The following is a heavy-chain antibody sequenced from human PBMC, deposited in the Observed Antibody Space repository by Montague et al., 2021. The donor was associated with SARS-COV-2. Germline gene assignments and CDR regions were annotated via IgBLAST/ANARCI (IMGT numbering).Heavy chain of an antibody. Sequence: SLRLSCSASGFTFSDSYMTWIRQAPRNGLEWISFISGSSIDIHYXDSLRGRFTIFRDNTKNSLYLEMHDLRAEDTAVYYCAKGGDLLAGFAGSWGQGTLVTVSS. CDR2: ISGSSIDI. CDR3: AKGGDLLAGFAGS. CDR1: GFTFSDSY. J-gene: IGHJ5*02. D-gene: IGHD3-9*01. V-gene: IGHV3-11*01.